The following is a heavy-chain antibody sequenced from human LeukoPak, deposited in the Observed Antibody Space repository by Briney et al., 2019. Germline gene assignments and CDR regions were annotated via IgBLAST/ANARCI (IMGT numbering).Heavy chain of an antibody. V-gene: IGHV3-74*01. CDR3: ARDRVYSGYDWYFDY. D-gene: IGHD5-12*01. J-gene: IGHJ4*02. CDR2: IRRDGSVS. CDR1: GFSFSDSW. Sequence: GGSLRLSCAASGFSFSDSWMHWVRQVPGKGLVSVSLIRRDGSVSYYADSVKGRFTISRDNAKNSLYLQMNSLRAEDTAVYYCARDRVYSGYDWYFDYWGQGTLVTVSS.